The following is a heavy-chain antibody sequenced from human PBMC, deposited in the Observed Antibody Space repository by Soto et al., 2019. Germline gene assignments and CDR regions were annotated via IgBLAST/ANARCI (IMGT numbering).Heavy chain of an antibody. CDR2: ISSSSTYK. V-gene: IGHV3-11*06. CDR1: GFTLSDYY. CDR3: AREDVDTTMVYFDY. J-gene: IGHJ4*02. Sequence: QVQLVESGGGLVKPGGSLRLSCAASGFTLSDYYMSWIRQAPGKGLEWVSDISSSSTYKNYADSVKGRFTISRDNAKKSLSLQMNSLRAEDTAVYYCAREDVDTTMVYFDYWGQGTLVTVSS. D-gene: IGHD5-18*01.